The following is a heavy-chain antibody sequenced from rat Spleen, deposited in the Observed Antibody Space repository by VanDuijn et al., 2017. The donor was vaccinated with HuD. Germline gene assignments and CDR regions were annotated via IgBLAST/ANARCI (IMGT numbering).Heavy chain of an antibody. CDR2: INKDSRTI. Sequence: EVKLVESGGGLVQPGRSLKLSCAASGFNFNDFWMGWVRQAPGKGLEWIGEINKDSRTIKYSPSLKDKFTISRDNAQNTLHLQMNSLRSEDTATYYCARQRGPSWFAYWGQGTLVTVSS. V-gene: IGHV4-2*01. CDR3: ARQRGPSWFAY. CDR1: GFNFNDFW. D-gene: IGHD3-1*01. J-gene: IGHJ3*01.